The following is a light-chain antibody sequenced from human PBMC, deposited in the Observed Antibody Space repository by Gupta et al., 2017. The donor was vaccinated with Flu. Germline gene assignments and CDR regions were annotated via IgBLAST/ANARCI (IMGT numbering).Light chain of an antibody. CDR1: SSNIGTNT. Sequence: QSVLTQPPSESGTPGPRVTIACLGSSSNIGTNTVSWYQQLPGTAPRLLLFGTNQRPSGVPDRFSGSKSGTSASLAISGLQSDDEATYYCAAWDDSLNGPKVFGGGTTLTVL. CDR2: GTN. V-gene: IGLV1-44*01. J-gene: IGLJ3*02. CDR3: AAWDDSLNGPKV.